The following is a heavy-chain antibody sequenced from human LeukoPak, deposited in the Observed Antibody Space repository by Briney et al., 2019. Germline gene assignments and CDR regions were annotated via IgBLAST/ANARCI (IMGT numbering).Heavy chain of an antibody. Sequence: PSETLSLTCTVSGGSISSYYWSWIRQPPGKGLEWIGYIYYSGSTNYNPSLKSRVTISVDTSKNQFSLKLSSVTAADTAVYYCARRDFWSGPVLHDAFDIWGQGTMVTVSS. CDR3: ARRDFWSGPVLHDAFDI. CDR1: GGSISSYY. CDR2: IYYSGST. V-gene: IGHV4-59*08. J-gene: IGHJ3*02. D-gene: IGHD3-3*01.